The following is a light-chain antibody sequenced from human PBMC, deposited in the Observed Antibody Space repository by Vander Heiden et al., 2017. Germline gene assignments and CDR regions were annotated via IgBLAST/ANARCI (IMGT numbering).Light chain of an antibody. V-gene: IGKV1-39*01. CDR3: QQSYSTPYT. CDR1: QSISSY. J-gene: IGKJ2*01. CDR2: AAS. Sequence: RVTITCRASQSISSYLNWYQQKPGKAPKLLIYAASSLQSGVPSRFSGSGSGTDFTLTISSLQPEDFATYYCQQSYSTPYTFGQGTKLEIK.